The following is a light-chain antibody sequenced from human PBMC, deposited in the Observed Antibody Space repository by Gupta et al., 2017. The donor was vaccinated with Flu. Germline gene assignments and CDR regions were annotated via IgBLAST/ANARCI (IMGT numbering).Light chain of an antibody. CDR2: EVI. CDR1: SSDVGGYNY. CDR3: SSYTSSNSLE. V-gene: IGLV2-14*01. J-gene: IGLJ3*02. Sequence: SITISCTGTSSDVGGYNYVSWYQPHPGKAPKLMIYEVIKRPSGVSNRFSGSKSGNTASLTISGLQAEDEADYYCSSYTSSNSLEFGGGTKLTVL.